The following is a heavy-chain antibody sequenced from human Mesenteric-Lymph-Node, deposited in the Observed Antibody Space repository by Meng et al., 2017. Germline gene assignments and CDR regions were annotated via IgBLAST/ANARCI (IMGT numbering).Heavy chain of an antibody. CDR2: IWTDENDR. D-gene: IGHD6-19*01. J-gene: IGHJ4*02. Sequence: GGSLRLSCAASGFTFSSYGMHWVRQAPGKGLEWVARIWTDENDRQYADSVKGRFTISRDNSESTLYLQMNNLRSEDTAVYYCVRDGDRTSWPLDLWGQGTLVTVSS. CDR3: VRDGDRTSWPLDL. V-gene: IGHV3-30*02. CDR1: GFTFSSYG.